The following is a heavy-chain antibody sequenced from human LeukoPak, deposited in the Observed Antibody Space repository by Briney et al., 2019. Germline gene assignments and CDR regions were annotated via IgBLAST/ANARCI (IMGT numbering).Heavy chain of an antibody. V-gene: IGHV4-39*07. CDR2: INHSGST. CDR1: GGSISSGDYY. D-gene: IGHD6-19*01. Sequence: PSETLSLTCTVSGGSISSGDYYWSWIRQPPGKGLEWIGEINHSGSTNYNPSLKSRVTISVDTSKNQFSLKLSSVTAADTAVYYCARRLDGSGWYDDYWGQGTLVTVSS. CDR3: ARRLDGSGWYDDY. J-gene: IGHJ4*02.